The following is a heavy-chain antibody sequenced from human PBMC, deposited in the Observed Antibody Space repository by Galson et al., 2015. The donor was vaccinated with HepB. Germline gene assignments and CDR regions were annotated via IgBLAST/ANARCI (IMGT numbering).Heavy chain of an antibody. CDR1: GFTFSNAW. Sequence: SLRLSCAASGFTFSNAWMSWVRQAPGKGLEWVGRIKSKTDGGTTDYAAPVKGRFTISRDDSKNTLYLQMNSLKTEDTAVYYCTTVYYYDSSGYSSDAFDIWGQGTMVTVSS. J-gene: IGHJ3*02. V-gene: IGHV3-15*01. D-gene: IGHD3-22*01. CDR3: TTVYYYDSSGYSSDAFDI. CDR2: IKSKTDGGTT.